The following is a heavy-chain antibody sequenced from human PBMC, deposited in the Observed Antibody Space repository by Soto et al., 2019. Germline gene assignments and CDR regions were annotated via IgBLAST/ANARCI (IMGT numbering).Heavy chain of an antibody. J-gene: IGHJ4*02. Sequence: SETLSLTCTVSGGSISSYYWSWIRQPPGKGLEWIGYIYYSGSTNYNPSLKSRVTISVDTSKNQFSLKLSSVTAADTAAYYCAREGYDSNGCFDYWGQGTLVTVSS. V-gene: IGHV4-59*01. D-gene: IGHD3-22*01. CDR2: IYYSGST. CDR1: GGSISSYY. CDR3: AREGYDSNGCFDY.